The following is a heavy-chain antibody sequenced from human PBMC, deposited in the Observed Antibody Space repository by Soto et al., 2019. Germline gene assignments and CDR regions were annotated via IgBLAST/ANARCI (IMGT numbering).Heavy chain of an antibody. J-gene: IGHJ4*02. Sequence: LRLSCAASGFTFSSYEMNWVRQAPGKGLEWVSYITSTGSTIYYADSVKGRFTISRDNAKNSLYLQMNSLRAEDTAVYYCAHTLLRRNYFDYWGQGTLVTVSS. CDR2: ITSTGSTI. D-gene: IGHD2-15*01. CDR1: GFTFSSYE. CDR3: AHTLLRRNYFDY. V-gene: IGHV3-48*03.